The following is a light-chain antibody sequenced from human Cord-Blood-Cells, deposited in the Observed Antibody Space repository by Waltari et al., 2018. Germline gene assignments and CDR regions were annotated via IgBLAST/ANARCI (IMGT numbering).Light chain of an antibody. CDR2: GAS. V-gene: IGKV3-15*01. J-gene: IGKJ2*03. CDR3: QQYNNWPPYS. Sequence: EIVMTQSPATLSVSPGERATLSCRASQSVSSNLAWYQQKPGQAPRLLIYGASTRATGNPGRFSGSWSGTEFTLTISSLQSESFAVYYCQQYNNWPPYSFGQGTKLEIK. CDR1: QSVSSN.